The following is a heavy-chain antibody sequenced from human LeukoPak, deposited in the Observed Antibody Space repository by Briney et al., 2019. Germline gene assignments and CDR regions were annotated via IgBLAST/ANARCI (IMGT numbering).Heavy chain of an antibody. Sequence: SVKVSCKASGGTFSSYAISWVRQAPGQGLEWMGGIIPIFGTANYAQKFQGRVTMTRDMSTSTVYMELSSLRSEDTAVYYCARDKKLGDLNWFDPWGQGTLVTVSS. CDR1: GGTFSSYA. D-gene: IGHD2-21*02. V-gene: IGHV1-69*05. CDR2: IIPIFGTA. CDR3: ARDKKLGDLNWFDP. J-gene: IGHJ5*02.